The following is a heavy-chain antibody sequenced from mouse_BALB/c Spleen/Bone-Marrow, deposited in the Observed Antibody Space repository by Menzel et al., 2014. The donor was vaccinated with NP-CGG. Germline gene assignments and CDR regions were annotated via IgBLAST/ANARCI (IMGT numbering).Heavy chain of an antibody. V-gene: IGHV1-5*01. CDR3: TTLARNNFDY. Sequence: SGTVLARPGAAVKMSCKASGYTFSNYWMHWIKQRPGQGLEWIGTIHPGNSDTTYNQKFKGKAKLTAVTSTSTAYMELSRLTNDDAAVYYCTTLARNNFDYWGQGTTLTVSS. CDR2: IHPGNSDT. D-gene: IGHD3-1*01. J-gene: IGHJ2*01. CDR1: GYTFSNYW.